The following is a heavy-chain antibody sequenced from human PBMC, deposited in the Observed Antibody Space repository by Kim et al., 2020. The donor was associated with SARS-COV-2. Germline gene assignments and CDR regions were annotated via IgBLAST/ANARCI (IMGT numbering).Heavy chain of an antibody. J-gene: IGHJ6*02. CDR3: ARGQGYSSSSGIGYYYYGMDV. CDR1: GFTFSSYA. CDR2: ISGSGGST. V-gene: IGHV3-23*01. D-gene: IGHD6-6*01. Sequence: GGSLRLSCAASGFTFSSYAMSWVRQAPGKGLEWVSAISGSGGSTYYADSVKGRFTISRDNSKNTLYLQMNSLRAEDTAVYYCARGQGYSSSSGIGYYYYGMDVWGQGTTVTVSS.